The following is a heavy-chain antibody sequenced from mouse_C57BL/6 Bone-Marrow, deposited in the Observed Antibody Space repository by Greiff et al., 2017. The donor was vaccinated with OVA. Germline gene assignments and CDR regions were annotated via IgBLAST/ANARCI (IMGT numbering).Heavy chain of an antibody. Sequence: QVQLQESGAELARPGASVTMSCKASGYTFTSYTMHWVKQRPGQGLEWIGYINPSSGYTKYNQKFKDKATLTADKSSSTAYMQLSSLTSEDSAVYYCARDPLYSIWYFDVWGTGTTVTVSS. V-gene: IGHV1-4*01. CDR2: INPSSGYT. D-gene: IGHD2-5*01. CDR1: GYTFTSYT. CDR3: ARDPLYSIWYFDV. J-gene: IGHJ1*03.